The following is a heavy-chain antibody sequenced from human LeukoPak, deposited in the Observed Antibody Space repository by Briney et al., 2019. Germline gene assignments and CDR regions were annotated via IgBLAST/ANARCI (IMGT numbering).Heavy chain of an antibody. J-gene: IGHJ3*02. Sequence: SETLTLTCTVSGGSISSSSYYWGWIRQPPGKGLEWIGSIFYSGSAYYSPSLKSRVTISVDTSKNQFSLKLSSVTAADTAVYYCATDGETGMGAFDIWGQGTMVTVSS. CDR1: GGSISSSSYY. V-gene: IGHV4-39*07. D-gene: IGHD1-1*01. CDR2: IFYSGSA. CDR3: ATDGETGMGAFDI.